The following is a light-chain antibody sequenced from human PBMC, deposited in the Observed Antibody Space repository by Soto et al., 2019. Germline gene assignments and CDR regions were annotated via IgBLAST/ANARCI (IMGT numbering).Light chain of an antibody. CDR2: DAS. CDR1: QSIGTW. J-gene: IGKJ5*01. Sequence: DIQVTQSPATLSAFVGDRVTISCRARQSIGTWLAWYQQKPGKAPKLLIYDASTLESGVPSRFSGSGSGTEFTLTTSSLQPEDVATYYCQEYNSYPVSFGQGTRLEIK. V-gene: IGKV1-5*01. CDR3: QEYNSYPVS.